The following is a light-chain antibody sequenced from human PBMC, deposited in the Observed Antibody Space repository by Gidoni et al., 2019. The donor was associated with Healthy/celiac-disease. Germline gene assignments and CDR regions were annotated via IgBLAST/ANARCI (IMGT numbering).Light chain of an antibody. CDR3: QQSYSTPYT. Sequence: DIQITHSPSSLSASVGDRVTITCRASQSISSYVNWYQQKPGKAPKLLIYAASSLQSGVPSMFSGSGYGKDFTLTSSSLEHEDFANYYCQQSYSTPYTFGQGTKLEIK. CDR1: QSISSY. CDR2: AAS. V-gene: IGKV1-39*01. J-gene: IGKJ2*01.